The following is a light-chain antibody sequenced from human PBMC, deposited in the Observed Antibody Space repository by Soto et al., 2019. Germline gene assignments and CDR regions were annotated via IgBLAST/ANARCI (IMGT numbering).Light chain of an antibody. J-gene: IGKJ5*01. CDR1: QGISSY. CDR2: AAS. CDR3: RQHNSFPIT. V-gene: IGKV1-9*01. Sequence: DIQMTQSPSSLSASVGDRVTITCQASQGISSYLVWYQQKAGKAPKSLIYAASTLQSGVPSRFSGSGSGTEFTLTISSLQPEDSATYYCRQHNSFPITFGQGTRLEIK.